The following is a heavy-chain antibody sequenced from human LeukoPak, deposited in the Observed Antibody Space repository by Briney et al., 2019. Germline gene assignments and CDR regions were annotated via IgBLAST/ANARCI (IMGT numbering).Heavy chain of an antibody. D-gene: IGHD2-2*02. CDR3: ARAIPFTDY. V-gene: IGHV4-34*01. CDR2: INHSGST. J-gene: IGHJ4*02. CDR1: GGSFSGYY. Sequence: PSETLSLTCAVYGGSFSGYYRSWLRQPPGKGLEWIGEINHSGSTNYNPSLKSRVTISVDRSKNQFSLKLSSVTAADTAVYYCARAIPFTDYWGQGTLVTVSS.